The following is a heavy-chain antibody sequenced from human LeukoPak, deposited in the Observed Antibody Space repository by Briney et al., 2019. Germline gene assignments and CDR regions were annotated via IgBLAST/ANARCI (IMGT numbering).Heavy chain of an antibody. CDR1: AFTFSNSG. V-gene: IGHV3-30*19. Sequence: GGSLRLSCAASAFTFSNSGMHWVRQAPGKGLEWVAVISYDGSNKYYADSVKGRFTISRDNSKNTLYLQMNSLRAEDTAVYYCARGRXXRAXXYGMD. CDR3: ARGRXXRAXXYGMD. J-gene: IGHJ6*01. CDR2: ISYDGSNK.